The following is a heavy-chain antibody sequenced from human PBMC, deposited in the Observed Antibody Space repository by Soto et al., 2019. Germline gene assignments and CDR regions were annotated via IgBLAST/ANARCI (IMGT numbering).Heavy chain of an antibody. V-gene: IGHV3-23*01. Sequence: PGGSLRLSCVVSGFTFSSSPMSWVRQAPGKGLEWVSGINGGDDSKHYAESVRGRFTITRDNSKNTLLLQMNSLRAEDTAIYYCPKAAHRSIITPTQDRRGKGTRVTAAS. CDR2: INGGDDSK. J-gene: IGHJ5*02. CDR3: PKAAHRSIITPTQDR. D-gene: IGHD1-26*01. CDR1: GFTFSSSP.